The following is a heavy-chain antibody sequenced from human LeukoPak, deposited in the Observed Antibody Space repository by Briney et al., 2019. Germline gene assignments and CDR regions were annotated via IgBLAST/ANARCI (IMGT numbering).Heavy chain of an antibody. CDR2: TYSGGST. V-gene: IGHV3-53*01. D-gene: IGHD3/OR15-3a*01. CDR3: ARDSGLGWGNSYYYYMDV. CDR1: GFTVSSNY. J-gene: IGHJ6*03. Sequence: PGGSLRLSCAASGFTVSSNYMSWVRQAPGEGLEWVSVTYSGGSTYYADSVKGRFTISRDNSKNTLYLQMNSLRAEDTAVYYCARDSGLGWGNSYYYYMDVWGKGTTVTVSS.